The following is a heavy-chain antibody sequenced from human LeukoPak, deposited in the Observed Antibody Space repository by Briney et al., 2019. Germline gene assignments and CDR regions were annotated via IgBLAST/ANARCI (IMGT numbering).Heavy chain of an antibody. Sequence: GGSLRLSCAASGFTFSSYWMSWVRQAPGKGLEWVANIKQDGSEKYYVDSVKGRFTISRDNAKNSLYLQMNSLRAEDTAVYYCAREFGYDILTGYYNAFDIWGQGTMVTVSS. CDR3: AREFGYDILTGYYNAFDI. J-gene: IGHJ3*02. V-gene: IGHV3-7*01. CDR1: GFTFSSYW. CDR2: IKQDGSEK. D-gene: IGHD3-9*01.